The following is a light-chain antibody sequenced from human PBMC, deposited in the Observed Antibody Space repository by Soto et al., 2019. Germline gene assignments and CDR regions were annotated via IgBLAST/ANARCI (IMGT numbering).Light chain of an antibody. CDR2: GAS. CDR1: QDIGNW. CDR3: QQYNSYSPT. Sequence: DIQVTQSPPSMAASVGDRVTITCRASQDIGNWMTWYQQKPGQAPRLLIYGASNRATGIPDRFSGSGSGTEFTLTISSLQPDDFATYYCQQYNSYSPTFGQGTKVDIK. J-gene: IGKJ1*01. V-gene: IGKV1-5*01.